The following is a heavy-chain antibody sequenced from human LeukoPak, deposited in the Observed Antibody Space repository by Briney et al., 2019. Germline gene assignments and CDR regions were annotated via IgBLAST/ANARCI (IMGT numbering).Heavy chain of an antibody. J-gene: IGHJ3*02. D-gene: IGHD3-22*01. Sequence: PSETLSLTCAVSGCSFSSSNWWSWVRQPPGKGLEWIGESYHSGSTNYNPSLKSRVTISVDKSKNQFSLKLSSVTAADTAVYYCARLQRITMNAFDIWGQGTMVTVSS. CDR3: ARLQRITMNAFDI. CDR2: SYHSGST. V-gene: IGHV4-4*02. CDR1: GCSFSSSNW.